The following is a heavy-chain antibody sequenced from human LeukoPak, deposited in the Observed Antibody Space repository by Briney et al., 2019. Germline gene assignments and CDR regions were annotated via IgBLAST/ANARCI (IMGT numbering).Heavy chain of an antibody. CDR2: INHSGST. CDR3: ARGRPRVPAAITPRDY. J-gene: IGHJ4*02. V-gene: IGHV4-34*01. Sequence: SETLSLTCAVYGGSFSGYYWSWIRQPPGKGLEWIGEINHSGSTNYNPSLKSRVTISVDTSKNQFSLKLSSVTAAGTAVYYCARGRPRVPAAITPRDYWGQGTLVTVSS. D-gene: IGHD2-2*01. CDR1: GGSFSGYY.